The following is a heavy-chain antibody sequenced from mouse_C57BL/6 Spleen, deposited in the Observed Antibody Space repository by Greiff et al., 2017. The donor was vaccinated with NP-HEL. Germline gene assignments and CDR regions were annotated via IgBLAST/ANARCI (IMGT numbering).Heavy chain of an antibody. CDR1: GYTFTSYW. J-gene: IGHJ4*01. V-gene: IGHV1-69*01. CDR2: IDPSDSYT. CDR3: ASSYGYDGLNYYAMDY. D-gene: IGHD2-2*01. Sequence: VQLQQPGAELVMPGASVKLSCKASGYTFTSYWMHWVKQRPGQGLEWIGEIDPSDSYTNYNQKFKGKSTLTVDKSSSTAYMQLSSLTSEDSAVYYCASSYGYDGLNYYAMDYWGQGTSVTVSS.